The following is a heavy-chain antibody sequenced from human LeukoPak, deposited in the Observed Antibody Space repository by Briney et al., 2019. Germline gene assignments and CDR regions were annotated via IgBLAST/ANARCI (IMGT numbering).Heavy chain of an antibody. CDR3: ARSNQADDY. CDR1: GFTFSSYW. CDR2: INPGGSSI. J-gene: IGHJ4*02. Sequence: QTGGSLRFSCAASGFTFSSYWMHWVRQVPGKGLVWVARINPGGSSITYADSVKGRFTISRDNAKNTLYLQMDSLRAEDTGVYYCARSNQADDYWGQGTLVTVSS. V-gene: IGHV3-74*01. D-gene: IGHD1-14*01.